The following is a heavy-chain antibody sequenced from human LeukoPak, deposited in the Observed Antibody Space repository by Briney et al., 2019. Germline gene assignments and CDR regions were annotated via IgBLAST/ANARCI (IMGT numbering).Heavy chain of an antibody. V-gene: IGHV3-21*01. CDR3: ARALGSGWVYFL. D-gene: IGHD3-10*01. Sequence: GGSLRLSCAASGFTFSSYSMNWVRQAPGKGLEWVSSISSSSSYIYYADSVKGRFTVSRDNAKNTLYLQMNSLRVEDTAVYYCARALGSGWVYFLGGQGTLVTVSS. CDR2: ISSSSSYI. J-gene: IGHJ4*02. CDR1: GFTFSSYS.